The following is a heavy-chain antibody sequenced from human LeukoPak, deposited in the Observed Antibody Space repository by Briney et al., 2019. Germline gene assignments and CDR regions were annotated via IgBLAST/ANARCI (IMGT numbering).Heavy chain of an antibody. J-gene: IGHJ4*02. D-gene: IGHD3-22*01. Sequence: GGSLRLSCAASGFTFSSYAMSWVRQAPGKGLEWVSAISGSGGSTYYADSVKGRFTISRDNSKNRLYLQMDSLRAEDTAVYRCAKEMSSSGYPIDYWGQGTLVTVSS. V-gene: IGHV3-23*01. CDR2: ISGSGGST. CDR3: AKEMSSSGYPIDY. CDR1: GFTFSSYA.